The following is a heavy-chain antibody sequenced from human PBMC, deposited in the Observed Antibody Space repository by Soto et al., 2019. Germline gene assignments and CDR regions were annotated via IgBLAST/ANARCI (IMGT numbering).Heavy chain of an antibody. V-gene: IGHV4-30-2*01. CDR1: GGSISSGGYS. CDR2: IYHSGST. J-gene: IGHJ6*02. D-gene: IGHD3-10*02. CDR3: ARVFGELLSGKYYYYGMDV. Sequence: PSETLSLTCAVSGGSISSGGYSWSWIRQPPGKGLEWIGYIYHSGSTYYNPSLKCRVTISVDRSKNQFSLKLSSVTAADTAVYYCARVFGELLSGKYYYYGMDVWGQGTTVTVSS.